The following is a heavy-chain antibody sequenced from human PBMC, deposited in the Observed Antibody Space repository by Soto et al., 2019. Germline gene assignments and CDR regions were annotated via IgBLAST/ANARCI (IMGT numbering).Heavy chain of an antibody. J-gene: IGHJ4*02. CDR3: AKDFGEYDIWTGYRTFGY. D-gene: IGHD3-9*01. Sequence: EVQLLESGGGLVQTGGSLRLSCADCGFTFISYAMSWVRQAPGEGLEGGSAVSRGGGNKYYADSVKGRFTISRDNTNNTLYLNMTCLRAEDTAVYDWAKDFGEYDIWTGYRTFGYWGRGTLVTVSS. CDR2: VSRGGGNK. V-gene: IGHV3-23*01. CDR1: GFTFISYA.